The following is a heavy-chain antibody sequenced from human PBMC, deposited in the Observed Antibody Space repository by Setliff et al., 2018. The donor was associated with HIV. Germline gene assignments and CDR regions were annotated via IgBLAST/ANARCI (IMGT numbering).Heavy chain of an antibody. D-gene: IGHD1-7*01. CDR2: IYHGGTT. V-gene: IGHV4-4*02. Sequence: SETLRLSCAASGFTFTNAWMSWVRQAPGKGLEWIGEIYHGGTTKYNPSLKSRVTMSVDRPNNHFSLRLTSVTAADTAVYFCARTNRWELLSPYFDAWGQGTLVTVSS. CDR3: ARTNRWELLSPYFDA. J-gene: IGHJ4*02. CDR1: GFTFTNAW.